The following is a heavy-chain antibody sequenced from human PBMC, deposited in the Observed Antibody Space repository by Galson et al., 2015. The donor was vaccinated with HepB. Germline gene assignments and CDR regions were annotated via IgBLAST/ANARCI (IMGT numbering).Heavy chain of an antibody. D-gene: IGHD2-15*01. J-gene: IGHJ4*02. CDR3: ARVRVDCSGGSCYSELYDY. V-gene: IGHV1-2*06. CDR1: GYTFTGYY. CDR2: INPNSGGT. Sequence: SVKVSCKASGYTFTGYYMHWVRQAPGQGLEWMGRINPNSGGTNYAQKFQGRVTMTRDTSISTAYMELSRLRSDDTAVYYCARVRVDCSGGSCYSELYDYWGQGTLVTVSS.